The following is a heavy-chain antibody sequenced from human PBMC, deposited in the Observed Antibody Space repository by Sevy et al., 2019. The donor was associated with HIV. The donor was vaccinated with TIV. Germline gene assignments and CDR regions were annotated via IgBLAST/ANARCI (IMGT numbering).Heavy chain of an antibody. CDR2: INPKSGGT. J-gene: IGHJ5*02. CDR1: GYTFTGYY. CDR3: ARGPLLYCSGGSCSEYNWFDP. V-gene: IGHV1-2*02. D-gene: IGHD2-15*01. Sequence: ASLKVSCKASGYTFTGYYMHWVRQAPGQGLEWMGWINPKSGGTKYAQKFQGRVTMTRDTSITTAYMDLSRLRSDDTAMYYCARGPLLYCSGGSCSEYNWFDPWGQGTLVTVSS.